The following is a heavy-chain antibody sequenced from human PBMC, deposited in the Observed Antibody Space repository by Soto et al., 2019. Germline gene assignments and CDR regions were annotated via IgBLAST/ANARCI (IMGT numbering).Heavy chain of an antibody. CDR3: ARDREAEWELTYYYYYGMDV. J-gene: IGHJ6*02. CDR2: ISSSSTI. V-gene: IGHV3-48*02. CDR1: GFTFSSYS. D-gene: IGHD1-26*01. Sequence: PGGSLRLSCAASGFTFSSYSMNWVRQAPGKGLEWVSYISSSSTIYYADSVKGRFTISRDNAKNSLYLQMNSLRDEDTAVYYCARDREAEWELTYYYYYGMDVWGQGTTVTVSS.